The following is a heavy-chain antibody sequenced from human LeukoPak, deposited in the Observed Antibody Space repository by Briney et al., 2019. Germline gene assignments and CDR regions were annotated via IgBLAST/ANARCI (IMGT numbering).Heavy chain of an antibody. CDR3: AKDLGEMATLPGDY. CDR1: GFTFSKYA. D-gene: IGHD5-24*01. CDR2: IYGSGANT. Sequence: PRGSRTLSCAASGFTFSKYAMTWVRQAPGKGLEWISAIYGSGANTYYADSVKGWFTISRDNSKNTVYLQMNSLRVEDTAVYYCAKDLGEMATLPGDYWGQGTLVTDCS. V-gene: IGHV3-23*01. J-gene: IGHJ4*02.